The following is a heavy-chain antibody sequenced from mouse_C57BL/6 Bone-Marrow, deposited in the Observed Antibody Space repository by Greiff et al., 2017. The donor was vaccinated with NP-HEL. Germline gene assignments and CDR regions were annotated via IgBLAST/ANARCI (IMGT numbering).Heavy chain of an antibody. D-gene: IGHD3-2*01. Sequence: EVKLVESGGDLVKPGASLKLSCAASGFTFSSYGMSWVRQTPDKRLEWVATISSGSSYTYYPDNVKGRFTISRDNAKNTLYLQMSSLKSEDTAMYYCALDRLGFAYWGQGTLVTVSA. CDR2: ISSGSSYT. CDR1: GFTFSSYG. CDR3: ALDRLGFAY. J-gene: IGHJ3*01. V-gene: IGHV5-6*01.